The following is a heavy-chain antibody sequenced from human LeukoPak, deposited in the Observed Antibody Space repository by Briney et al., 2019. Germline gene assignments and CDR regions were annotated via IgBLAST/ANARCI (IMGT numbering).Heavy chain of an antibody. D-gene: IGHD3-22*01. CDR3: ARGEVYYYDSSGYRKPLDY. CDR2: ISAYNGNT. V-gene: IGHV1-18*01. Sequence: GASVKVSCKASGYTFTSHGISWVRQAPGQGLEWMGWISAYNGNTNYAQKLQGRVTMTTDTSTSTAYMELRSLRSDDTAVYYCARGEVYYYDSSGYRKPLDYWGQGTLVTVSS. CDR1: GYTFTSHG. J-gene: IGHJ4*02.